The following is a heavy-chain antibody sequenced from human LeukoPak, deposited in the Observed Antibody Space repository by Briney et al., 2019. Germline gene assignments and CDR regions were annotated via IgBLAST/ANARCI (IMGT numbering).Heavy chain of an antibody. CDR1: GGSISSYY. CDR3: ARGARYDFWSGYYVDY. V-gene: IGHV4-59*01. CDR2: IYYSGST. J-gene: IGHJ4*02. D-gene: IGHD3-3*01. Sequence: SETLSLTCTVSGGSISSYYWSWIRQPPGKGLEWIGYIYYSGSTNYNPSLKSRVTISVDTSKNQFSLKLSSVTAADTAVYYCARGARYDFWSGYYVDYWGQGTLVTVSS.